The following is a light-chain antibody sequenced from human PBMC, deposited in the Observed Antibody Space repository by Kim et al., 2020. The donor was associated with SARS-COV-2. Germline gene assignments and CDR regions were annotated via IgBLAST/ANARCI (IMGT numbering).Light chain of an antibody. J-gene: IGKJ1*01. CDR3: QQYSASWT. CDR2: SAS. CDR1: QSLSSAY. Sequence: DIVLTQSPGTLSLSAGERATLSCRASQSLSSAYLAWYQQKPGQSPRLLIYSASNRATGIPDRFSGSGSGTDFTLTISRLEPEDFAVYYCQQYSASWTFGQGTKVDIK. V-gene: IGKV3-20*01.